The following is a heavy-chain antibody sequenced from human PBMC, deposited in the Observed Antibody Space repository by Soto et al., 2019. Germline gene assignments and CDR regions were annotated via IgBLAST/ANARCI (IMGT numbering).Heavy chain of an antibody. CDR2: ITSSSSYI. CDR3: ARDSYCSSTSCYSDAFDI. D-gene: IGHD2-2*01. CDR1: GFTFSSYS. J-gene: IGHJ3*02. Sequence: GGSLRLSCAASGFTFSSYSMNWVRLAPGKGLEWVSSITSSSSYIYYADSVKGRFTISRDNAKNSLYLQMNSLRAEDTAVYYCARDSYCSSTSCYSDAFDIWGQGTMVTVSS. V-gene: IGHV3-21*01.